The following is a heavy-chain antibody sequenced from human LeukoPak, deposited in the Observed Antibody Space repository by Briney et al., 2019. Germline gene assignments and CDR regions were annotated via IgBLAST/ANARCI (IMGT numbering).Heavy chain of an antibody. CDR1: GFTFSSYG. D-gene: IGHD3-22*01. V-gene: IGHV3-33*01. CDR3: ARWTLTYYYDSSGYVDY. CDR2: IWYDGSNK. J-gene: IGHJ4*02. Sequence: GGSLRLSCAASGFTFSSYGMHWVRQAPGKGLEWVAVIWYDGSNKYCADSVKGRFTISRDNSKNTLYLQMNSLRAEDTAVYYCARWTLTYYYDSSGYVDYWGQGTLVTVSS.